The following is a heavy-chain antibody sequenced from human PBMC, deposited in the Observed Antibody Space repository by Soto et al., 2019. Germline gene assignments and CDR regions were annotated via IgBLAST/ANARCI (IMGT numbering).Heavy chain of an antibody. J-gene: IGHJ4*02. CDR2: IYYNGDT. D-gene: IGHD2-15*01. V-gene: IGHV4-39*01. Sequence: SETLSLTCTVSGDSITSSVYYWDWIRQPPGKGLEWIGSIYYNGDTYYTPSLKSRVTISIHTSKIQFSLRLTSVTAADTALYYCARMVGGSGIDYWGQGAMVTVSS. CDR3: ARMVGGSGIDY. CDR1: GDSITSSVYY.